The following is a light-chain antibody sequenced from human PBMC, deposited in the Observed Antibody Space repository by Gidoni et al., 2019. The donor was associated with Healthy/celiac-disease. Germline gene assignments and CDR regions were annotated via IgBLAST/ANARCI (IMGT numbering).Light chain of an antibody. Sequence: IVMTQSPATLSVSQGERATLSCRASQSVSSNLAWYQQKPGQAHRLLIYGASTRPTGIPARFSGSGSGTEFTLTISSLQSEDFAVYCCQQYNNWPPNPPTFGQGTKLEIK. J-gene: IGKJ2*01. V-gene: IGKV3-15*01. CDR3: QQYNNWPPNPPT. CDR1: QSVSSN. CDR2: GAS.